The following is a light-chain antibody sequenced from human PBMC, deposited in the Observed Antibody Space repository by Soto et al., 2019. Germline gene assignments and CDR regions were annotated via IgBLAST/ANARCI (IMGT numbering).Light chain of an antibody. V-gene: IGLV1-40*01. CDR1: SSNIGAGYD. CDR2: GNS. CDR3: QSYDSSLSV. Sequence: QSVLTQPPPVSGAPGQRVTISCTGSSSNIGAGYDVHWYQQLPGTAPKLLIYGNSNRPSGVPDRFSGSKSGTSASLAITGLQAEDEADYYCQSYDSSLSVFGTGTKATVL. J-gene: IGLJ1*01.